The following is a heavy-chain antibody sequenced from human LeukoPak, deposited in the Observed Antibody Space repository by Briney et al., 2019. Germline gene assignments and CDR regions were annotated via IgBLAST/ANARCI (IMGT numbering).Heavy chain of an antibody. J-gene: IGHJ4*02. D-gene: IGHD5-24*01. CDR1: GYTITSYG. Sequence: ASVKVSCKTSGYTITSYGINWVRQAPGQGLEWMGRISAHNGNANYAQKFQGRVIMTTDTLATTAYMELRSLRSEDTAVYYCVTARRDGYNNYWGQGTLVTVSS. V-gene: IGHV1-18*01. CDR3: VTARRDGYNNY. CDR2: ISAHNGNA.